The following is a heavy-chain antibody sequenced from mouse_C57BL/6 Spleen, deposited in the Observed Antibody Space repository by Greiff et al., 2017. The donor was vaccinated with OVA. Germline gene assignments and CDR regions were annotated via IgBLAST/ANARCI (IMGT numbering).Heavy chain of an antibody. CDR1: GYTFTSYW. J-gene: IGHJ3*01. V-gene: IGHV1-52*01. CDR3: ERRRDDGGWFAY. Sequence: QVQLQQPGAELVRPGSSVKLSCKASGYTFTSYWMHWVKQRPIQGLEWIGNIDPSDSETHYNQKFKDKATLTVDKSSSTAYMQLSSLTSEDSAVYDCERRRDDGGWFAYWGQGTLVTVSA. CDR2: IDPSDSET. D-gene: IGHD2-12*01.